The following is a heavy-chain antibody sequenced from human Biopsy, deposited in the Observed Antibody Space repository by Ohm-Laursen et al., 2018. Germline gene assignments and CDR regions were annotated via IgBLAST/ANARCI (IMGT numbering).Heavy chain of an antibody. CDR3: ARAYFYGMGTSNYFLDS. D-gene: IGHD3-10*01. Sequence: PSDTLSLTCTVSGGSVRSPDHRWNWVRRAPGKGLEWIGNIYYSWTTLYSPSLSGRVTMDLDRSTNQFSLKLKSVTSADTAVYFCARAYFYGMGTSNYFLDSWGQGALVTVSS. CDR2: IYYSWTT. CDR1: GGSVRSPDHR. V-gene: IGHV4-30-4*02. J-gene: IGHJ4*02.